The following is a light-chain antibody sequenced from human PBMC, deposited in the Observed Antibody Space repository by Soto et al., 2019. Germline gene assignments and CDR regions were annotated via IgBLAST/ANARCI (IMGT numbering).Light chain of an antibody. V-gene: IGLV1-44*01. CDR3: TAWDGSLVGRV. CDR2: RSD. CDR1: NSNIGSNT. J-gene: IGLJ3*02. Sequence: QSVLTQPPSASGTLGQRVTISCSGGNSNIGSNTVNWYQHLPGTAPKLLIYRSDQRPSGIPDRFSGSKYGTSASLDISGLQSEDRADNYCTAWDGSLVGRVFGGGTKLTVL.